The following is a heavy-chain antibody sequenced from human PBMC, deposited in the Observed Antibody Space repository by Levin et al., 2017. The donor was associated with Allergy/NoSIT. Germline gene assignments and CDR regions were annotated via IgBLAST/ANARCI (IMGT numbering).Heavy chain of an antibody. V-gene: IGHV1-69*04. Sequence: SVKVSCKASGGTFSSYAISWVRQAPGQGLEWMGRIIPILGIANYAQKFQGRVTITADKSTSTAYMELSSLRSEDTAVYYCASYDSSGYYFDYWGQGTLVTVSS. D-gene: IGHD3-22*01. CDR3: ASYDSSGYYFDY. CDR2: IIPILGIA. J-gene: IGHJ4*02. CDR1: GGTFSSYA.